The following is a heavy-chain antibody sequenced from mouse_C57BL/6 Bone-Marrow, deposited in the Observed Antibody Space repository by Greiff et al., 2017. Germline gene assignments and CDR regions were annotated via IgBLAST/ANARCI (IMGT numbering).Heavy chain of an antibody. CDR1: GYAFSSYW. D-gene: IGHD1-1*01. J-gene: IGHJ3*01. CDR3: ARASAAKFYYYGSSPAWFAY. V-gene: IGHV1-80*01. CDR2: IYPGDGDT. Sequence: VQLVESGAELVKPGASVKISCKASGYAFSSYWMNWVKQRPGKGLEWIGQIYPGDGDTNYNGKFKGKATLTADKSSSTAYMQLSSLTSEDSAVYFCARASAAKFYYYGSSPAWFAYWGQGTLVTVSA.